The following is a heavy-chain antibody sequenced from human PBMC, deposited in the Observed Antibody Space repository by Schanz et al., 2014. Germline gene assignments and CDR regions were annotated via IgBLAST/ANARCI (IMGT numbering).Heavy chain of an antibody. CDR1: GFSVSTNY. CDR2: LYINAGST. CDR3: ARDEGRDGYNLAFDV. V-gene: IGHV3-53*01. J-gene: IGHJ3*01. D-gene: IGHD5-12*01. Sequence: EEQLVESGGGLIQPGGSLRLSCAVSGFSVSTNYMSWARQAPGKGLEWISSLYINAGSTRYADSVKGRFFISRDSSKNTLFLQMNSLRADDTAVYFCARDEGRDGYNLAFDVWGQGTLVTVSS.